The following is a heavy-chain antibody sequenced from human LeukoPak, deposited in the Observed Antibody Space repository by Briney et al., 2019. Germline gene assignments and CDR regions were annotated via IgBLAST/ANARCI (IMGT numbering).Heavy chain of an antibody. D-gene: IGHD1-26*01. CDR2: ISSSSSSI. CDR1: GFTFSSYS. J-gene: IGHJ3*02. V-gene: IGHV3-21*06. Sequence: PGGSLRLSCAASGFTFSSYSMNWVRQAPGKGLEWVSSISSSSSSIYYADTVKGRFTISRDNAKNSLYLQMNSLRAEDTAVYYCARGDGLNDALDIWGQGTMVTVSS. CDR3: ARGDGLNDALDI.